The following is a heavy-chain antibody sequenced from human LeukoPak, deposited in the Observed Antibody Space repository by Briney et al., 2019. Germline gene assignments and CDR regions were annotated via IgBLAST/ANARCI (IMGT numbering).Heavy chain of an antibody. CDR3: SRQRAAAGRVFDY. D-gene: IGHD6-13*01. Sequence: SETLSLTCTVSGGSIKIGGCYWSWIRQHPGTGLEWVGNIYYTGSASYNVSLKSRATISIDTSRNQFSLNLNSVTAADTAVYYCSRQRAAAGRVFDYWGQGTLVTVSS. CDR2: IYYTGSA. V-gene: IGHV4-31*03. J-gene: IGHJ4*02. CDR1: GGSIKIGGCY.